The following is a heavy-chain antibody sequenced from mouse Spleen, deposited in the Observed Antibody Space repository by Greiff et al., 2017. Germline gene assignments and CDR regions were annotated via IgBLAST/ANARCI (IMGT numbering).Heavy chain of an antibody. CDR1: GYTFTDYY. V-gene: IGHV1-26*01. CDR3: ANLLWLRRGGDAMDY. Sequence: VQLQQSGPELVKPGASVKISCKASGYTFTDYYMNWVKQSHGKSLEWIGDINPNNGGTSYNQKFKGKATLTVDKSSSTAYMELRSLTSEDSAVYYCANLLWLRRGGDAMDYWGQGTSVTVSS. J-gene: IGHJ4*01. CDR2: INPNNGGT. D-gene: IGHD2-9*01.